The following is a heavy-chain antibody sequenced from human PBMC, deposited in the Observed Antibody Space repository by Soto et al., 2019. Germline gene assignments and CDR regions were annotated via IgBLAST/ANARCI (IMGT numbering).Heavy chain of an antibody. CDR1: GLTVSSNY. CDR2: IYGGDDT. Sequence: PGGFMRLCCSASGLTVSSNYMDWVRQAPGKGLEWVSVIYGGDDTYYPDSVKGRFTISRDKSKNMLYLQMNSLRAADTAVYYCARRGYEYESSGYYPLFDYWVQGSLVTVSS. J-gene: IGHJ4*02. D-gene: IGHD3-22*01. V-gene: IGHV3-53*01. CDR3: ARRGYEYESSGYYPLFDY.